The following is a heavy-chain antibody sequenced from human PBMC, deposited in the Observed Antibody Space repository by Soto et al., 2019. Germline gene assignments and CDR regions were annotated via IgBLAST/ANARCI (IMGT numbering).Heavy chain of an antibody. D-gene: IGHD2-15*01. CDR2: ISYDGSNK. V-gene: IGHV3-30*18. J-gene: IGHJ4*02. CDR3: AKDVWGGGTTSAHFDY. Sequence: GGSLRLSCAASGFTFSSYGMHWVRQAPGKGLEWVAVISYDGSNKYYADSVQGRFTISRDNSRTTPYLQMNSLRAEDTAVYYCAKDVWGGGTTSAHFDYWGQGTLVTVSS. CDR1: GFTFSSYG.